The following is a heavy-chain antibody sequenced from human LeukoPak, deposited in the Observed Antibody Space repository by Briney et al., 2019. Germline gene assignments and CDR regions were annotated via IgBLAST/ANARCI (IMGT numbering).Heavy chain of an antibody. Sequence: SETLSLTCTVSGGPISSYYWSWIRQPPGKGLEWIGYIYYSGSTNYNPSLKSRVTISVDTSKNQFSLKLSSVTAADTAVYYCATHYYGSGSFDYWGQGTLVTVSS. CDR1: GGPISSYY. D-gene: IGHD3-10*01. V-gene: IGHV4-59*08. J-gene: IGHJ4*02. CDR3: ATHYYGSGSFDY. CDR2: IYYSGST.